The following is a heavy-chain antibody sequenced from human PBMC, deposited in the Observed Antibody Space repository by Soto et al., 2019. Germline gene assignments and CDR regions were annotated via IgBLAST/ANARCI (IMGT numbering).Heavy chain of an antibody. CDR1: GGTFSSYT. Sequence: QVQLVQSGAEVKKPGSSVKVSCKASGGTFSSYTISWVRQAPGQGHEWMGRIIPILGIANYAQKFQGRVTITADKSTSTACRELSSLRSEDTAVYYCARDRDYDFWSGYSLDWYFDLWGRGPLVTVSS. D-gene: IGHD3-3*01. J-gene: IGHJ2*01. V-gene: IGHV1-69*08. CDR2: IIPILGIA. CDR3: ARDRDYDFWSGYSLDWYFDL.